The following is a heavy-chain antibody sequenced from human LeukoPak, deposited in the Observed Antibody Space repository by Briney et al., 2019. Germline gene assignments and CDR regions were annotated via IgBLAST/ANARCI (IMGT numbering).Heavy chain of an antibody. D-gene: IGHD6-13*01. V-gene: IGHV4-34*01. Sequence: SETLSLTCAVYGGSFSGYYWSWIRQPPGKGLEWIGEINHSGSTNYNPSLKSRVTISVDTSKNQFSLKLSSVTAADTAVYYCARGHYSSSWYRPLQSRGNYYYYMDVWGKGTTVTVSS. CDR2: INHSGST. CDR1: GGSFSGYY. J-gene: IGHJ6*03. CDR3: ARGHYSSSWYRPLQSRGNYYYYMDV.